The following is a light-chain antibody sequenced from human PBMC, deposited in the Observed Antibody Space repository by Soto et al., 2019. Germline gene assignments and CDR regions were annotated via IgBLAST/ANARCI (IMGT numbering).Light chain of an antibody. CDR1: QSVRDSH. V-gene: IGKV3-20*01. Sequence: EIVLTQSPGTLSLSPGERATLSCRASQSVRDSHLAWYQQKPGQAPSLLIYETSSRATGIPDRFRGSGSGTEFALTITIVEPEDVAMYFCQQYGSSPGTFGQGTKVEI. CDR2: ETS. CDR3: QQYGSSPGT. J-gene: IGKJ1*01.